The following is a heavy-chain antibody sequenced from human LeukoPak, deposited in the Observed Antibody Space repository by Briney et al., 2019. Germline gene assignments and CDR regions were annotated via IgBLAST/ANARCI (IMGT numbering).Heavy chain of an antibody. J-gene: IGHJ4*02. CDR2: IYSTGST. V-gene: IGHV4-4*07. Sequence: TPSETLSLTCTVSGGSINFYYWSWIRQPAGKGMEWIGRIYSTGSTNYSPSLKSRVTMSVDKSKNQFSLNLSSVTAADTAVYYCARGIADPYSFDSWGQGTLVTVSS. D-gene: IGHD6-13*01. CDR1: GGSINFYY. CDR3: ARGIADPYSFDS.